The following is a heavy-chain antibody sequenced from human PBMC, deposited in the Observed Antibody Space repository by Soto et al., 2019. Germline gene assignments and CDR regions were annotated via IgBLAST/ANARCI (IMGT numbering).Heavy chain of an antibody. Sequence: GGSLRLSCASSGCTFSSYSMNWVRHAPGKGLEWVSSISSSSSYIYYADSLKGRFTISRDNAKNSLYLQMNSLRAEDTAVYYCARPERITMIVPLDYWGQGTLVTVSS. CDR2: ISSSSSYI. CDR3: ARPERITMIVPLDY. D-gene: IGHD3-22*01. V-gene: IGHV3-21*01. CDR1: GCTFSSYS. J-gene: IGHJ4*02.